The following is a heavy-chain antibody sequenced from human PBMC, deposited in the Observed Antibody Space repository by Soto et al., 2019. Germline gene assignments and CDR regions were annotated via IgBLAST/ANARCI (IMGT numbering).Heavy chain of an antibody. Sequence: NPSETLSLTCAVYGGSFSGYYWSWIRQPPGKGLEWIGEINHSGSTNYNPSLKSRVTISVDTSKNQFSLKLSSVTAADTAVYYCARVYGFWSGYYLTYNWFDPWGQGTLVTVSS. J-gene: IGHJ5*02. D-gene: IGHD3-3*01. CDR1: GGSFSGYY. CDR3: ARVYGFWSGYYLTYNWFDP. CDR2: INHSGST. V-gene: IGHV4-34*01.